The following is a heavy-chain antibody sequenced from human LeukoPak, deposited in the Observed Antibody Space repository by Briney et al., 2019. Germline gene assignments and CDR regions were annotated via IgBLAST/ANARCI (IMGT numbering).Heavy chain of an antibody. Sequence: ASVKVSCKASGYTFTGYYMHWVRQAPGQGLEWMGWINPNSGGTNYAQKFQGRVTMTRDTSISTAYMELSRLRSDDTAVYYCAKGVLLWFGETYSFDYWGQGTLVTVSS. V-gene: IGHV1-2*02. CDR1: GYTFTGYY. CDR3: AKGVLLWFGETYSFDY. J-gene: IGHJ4*02. CDR2: INPNSGGT. D-gene: IGHD3-10*01.